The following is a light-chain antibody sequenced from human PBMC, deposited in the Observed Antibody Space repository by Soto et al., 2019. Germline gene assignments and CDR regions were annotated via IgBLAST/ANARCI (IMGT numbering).Light chain of an antibody. V-gene: IGLV1-51*02. J-gene: IGLJ3*02. CDR1: SSNIGNNY. CDR3: GTWDSSLSAGV. Sequence: QAVVTQPPSVSAAPGQKVTISCSGSSSNIGNNYVSWYQQLPGTAPKLLIYENNKRPSGIPDRFSGSKSGTSATLGITGLQTGDEDDYYCGTWDSSLSAGVFGGGTKLTVL. CDR2: ENN.